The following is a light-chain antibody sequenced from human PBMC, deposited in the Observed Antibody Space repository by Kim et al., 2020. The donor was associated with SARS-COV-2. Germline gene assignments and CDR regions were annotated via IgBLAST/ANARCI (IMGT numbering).Light chain of an antibody. CDR2: DVN. J-gene: IGLJ3*02. Sequence: QLVLTQPASVSGSPGQSISISCTGTSSNIGSYNYVSWHQQHPGKAPKLMIYDVNKRPSGISSRFSGSKSGSTASLTISGLQAEDEADYYCSSFTTRSTLVFGGGTKVTVL. V-gene: IGLV2-14*03. CDR3: SSFTTRSTLV. CDR1: SSNIGSYNY.